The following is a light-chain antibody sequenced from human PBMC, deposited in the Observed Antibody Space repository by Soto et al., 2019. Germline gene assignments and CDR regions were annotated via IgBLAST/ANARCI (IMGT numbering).Light chain of an antibody. Sequence: QSALTQPGSVSGSPGQSVSLSCTGTSCDVGCNNYVSWYQQHPGKAPKLMIYDVSQRPAGVPNRFSGSKSDNTASLTISRLQAEDEADYYCCSYAGTYPWVFGGATKLTL. J-gene: IGLJ3*02. V-gene: IGLV2-11*01. CDR2: DVS. CDR1: SCDVGCNNY. CDR3: CSYAGTYPWV.